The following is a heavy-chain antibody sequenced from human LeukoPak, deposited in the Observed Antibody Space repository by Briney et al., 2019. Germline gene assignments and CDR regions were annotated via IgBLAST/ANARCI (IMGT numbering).Heavy chain of an antibody. CDR2: MNPNSGNT. V-gene: IGHV1-8*03. Sequence: ASVKVSCKASGYTFTSYDINWVRQATGQGLEWMGWMNPNSGNTGYAQKFQGRVTITRNTSISTAYMELSSLRSEDTAVYYCARGASSGWLYNWFDPWGQGTLVTVSS. J-gene: IGHJ5*02. D-gene: IGHD6-19*01. CDR1: GYTFTSYD. CDR3: ARGASSGWLYNWFDP.